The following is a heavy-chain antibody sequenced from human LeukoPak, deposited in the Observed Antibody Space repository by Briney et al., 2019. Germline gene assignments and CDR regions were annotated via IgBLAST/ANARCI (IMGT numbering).Heavy chain of an antibody. V-gene: IGHV1-18*01. J-gene: IGHJ4*02. CDR2: ISAYNGNT. CDR3: ARDFASGSYLGPDC. CDR1: GYTFTSYG. Sequence: GASVKVSCKASGYTFTSYGISWVRQAPGQGLEWMGWISAYNGNTNYAQKLQGRVTMTTDTSTSTAYMELRSLRADDTAVYYCARDFASGSYLGPDCWGQGTLVTVSS. D-gene: IGHD1-26*01.